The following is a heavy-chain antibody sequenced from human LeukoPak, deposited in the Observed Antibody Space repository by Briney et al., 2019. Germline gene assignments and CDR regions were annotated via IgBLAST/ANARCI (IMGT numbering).Heavy chain of an antibody. CDR3: ARHLRTESGSYWGDYSFYYVMDV. J-gene: IGHJ6*02. D-gene: IGHD1-26*01. CDR1: GGSISQYY. CDR2: IYYNGRT. Sequence: SETLSLTCTVSGGSISQYYWSWIRQTPGKGLEWIGYIYYNGRTNYNPSLKSRVTISVDTSKNQFSLKLSSVTAADTAVYYCARHLRTESGSYWGDYSFYYVMDVWGQGTTVTVSS. V-gene: IGHV4-59*08.